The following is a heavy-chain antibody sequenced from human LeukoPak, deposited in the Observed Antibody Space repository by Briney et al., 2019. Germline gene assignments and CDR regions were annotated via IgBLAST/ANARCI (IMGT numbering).Heavy chain of an antibody. CDR3: AKGYRFLEWLQDY. D-gene: IGHD3-3*01. Sequence: GGSLRLSCAASGFTVSSNYMSWVRHAPGKGLEWVSAISGSGGSTYYADSVKGRFTISRDNSKNTLYLQMNSLRAEDTAVYYCAKGYRFLEWLQDYWGQGTLVTVSS. CDR1: GFTVSSNY. CDR2: ISGSGGST. J-gene: IGHJ4*02. V-gene: IGHV3-23*01.